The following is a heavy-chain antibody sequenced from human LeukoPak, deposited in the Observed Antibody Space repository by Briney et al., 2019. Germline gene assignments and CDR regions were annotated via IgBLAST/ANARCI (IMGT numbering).Heavy chain of an antibody. V-gene: IGHV4-38-2*01. CDR3: ARRAVHCCSTSCYSS. J-gene: IGHJ4*02. Sequence: SETLSLTCAVSGYSISSGYYWGWIRQPPGKGLEWIGSIYHSGSTYYNPSLKSRVTISVDTSKNQFSLKLSSVTAADTAVYYCARRAVHCCSTSCYSSWGQGTLVTVSS. CDR2: IYHSGST. CDR1: GYSISSGYY. D-gene: IGHD2-2*01.